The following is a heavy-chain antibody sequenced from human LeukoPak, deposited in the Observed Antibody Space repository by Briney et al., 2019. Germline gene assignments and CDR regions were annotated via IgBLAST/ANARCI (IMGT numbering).Heavy chain of an antibody. CDR1: GFTFSTHW. CDR3: ARETWYYDILTVSPPDY. J-gene: IGHJ4*02. CDR2: INGDGSST. D-gene: IGHD3-9*01. V-gene: IGHV3-74*01. Sequence: GGSLRLSCAASGFTFSTHWMHWVRHAPGKGLVWVSRINGDGSSTSYADSVKGRFTISRDNAKNTLYLQMNGLRAEDTAVYYCARETWYYDILTVSPPDYWGQGTLVTVSS.